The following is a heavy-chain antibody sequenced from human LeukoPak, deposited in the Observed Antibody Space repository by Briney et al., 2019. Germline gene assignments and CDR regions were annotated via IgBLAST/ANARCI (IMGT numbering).Heavy chain of an antibody. D-gene: IGHD3-16*02. CDR1: GFTFSSYG. CDR2: IRYDGSDK. Sequence: GGSLRLSCAAYGFTFSSYGMHWVRQAPGKGLEWVAFIRYDGSDKYYPDSVKGRFTISRDNSKNTLYLQMNSLRAEDTAADYCATGITYYDYVWGSYPYYWGQGTLVTVSS. J-gene: IGHJ4*02. V-gene: IGHV3-30*02. CDR3: ATGITYYDYVWGSYPYY.